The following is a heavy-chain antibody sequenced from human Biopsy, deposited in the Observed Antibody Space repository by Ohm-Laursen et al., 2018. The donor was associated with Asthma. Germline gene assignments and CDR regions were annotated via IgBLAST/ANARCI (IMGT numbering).Heavy chain of an antibody. V-gene: IGHV1-69*01. J-gene: IGHJ4*02. CDR2: INSVFGTT. CDR3: ARRAGFCIRRTCYSLGF. CDR1: GGTFTTYV. Sequence: SSVKVSCKSLGGTFTTYVIGWVRQAPGQGLEGMGGINSVFGTTTYPQKFQDRVTITADDSTSTVYMELSSLRSEGPAVYYCARRAGFCIRRTCYSLGFWGQGT. D-gene: IGHD2-15*01.